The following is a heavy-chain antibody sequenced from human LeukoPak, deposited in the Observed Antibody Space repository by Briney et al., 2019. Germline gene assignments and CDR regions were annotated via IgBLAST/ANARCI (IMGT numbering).Heavy chain of an antibody. J-gene: IGHJ4*02. CDR2: ISYDGSNK. V-gene: IGHV3-30*18. CDR1: GFTFSSYG. D-gene: IGHD5-12*01. Sequence: PGGSLRLSCAASGFTFSSYGMHWVRQAPGKGLEWVAVISYDGSNKYYADSVKGRFTISRDNPKNTLYLQMNSLRAEDTAVYYCAKGDPGKGATIGVDYLGQGTLVTVSS. CDR3: AKGDPGKGATIGVDY.